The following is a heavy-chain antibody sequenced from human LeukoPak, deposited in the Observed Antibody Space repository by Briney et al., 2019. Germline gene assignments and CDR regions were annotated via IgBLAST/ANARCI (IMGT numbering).Heavy chain of an antibody. D-gene: IGHD3-10*01. J-gene: IGHJ4*02. V-gene: IGHV3-30-3*01. CDR3: ARDPGGSGSYLFDY. CDR1: GFTVSSSY. CDR2: ISYDGSNK. Sequence: GGSLRLSCAASGFTVSSSYMSWVRQAPGKGLEWVAVISYDGSNKYYADSVKGRFTISRDNSKNTLYLQMNSLRAEDTAVYYCARDPGGSGSYLFDYWGQGTLVTVSS.